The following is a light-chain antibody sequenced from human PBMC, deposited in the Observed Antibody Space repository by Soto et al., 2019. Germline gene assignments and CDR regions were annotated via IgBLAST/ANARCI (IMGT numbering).Light chain of an antibody. CDR1: SREFGSYNY. CDR3: SSYASSSPPYV. V-gene: IGLV2-14*03. Sequence: QSVLTQPASLSGSPGQSITISCTGTSREFGSYNYVSWYQQYAGKAPKLIIYGVSNRPSGLSNRFSASKSGNTASLTISGLLAEDEADYYCSSYASSSPPYVFGTGTKVTVL. CDR2: GVS. J-gene: IGLJ1*01.